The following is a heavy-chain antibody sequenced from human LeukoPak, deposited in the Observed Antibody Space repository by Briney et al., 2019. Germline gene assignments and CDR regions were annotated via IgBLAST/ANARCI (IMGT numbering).Heavy chain of an antibody. CDR3: AKQVFGSSGSFYHFDY. J-gene: IGHJ4*02. CDR2: ISDSGGRT. Sequence: PGGSLRLSCAASGFSFSSYAMSWVRQAPGKGLEWVSSISDSGGRTYFADSVNGRFTISRVNSKNTLYLQLDSLRAEDTAVYYCAKQVFGSSGSFYHFDYWGQGALVTVSS. V-gene: IGHV3-23*01. CDR1: GFSFSSYA. D-gene: IGHD3-22*01.